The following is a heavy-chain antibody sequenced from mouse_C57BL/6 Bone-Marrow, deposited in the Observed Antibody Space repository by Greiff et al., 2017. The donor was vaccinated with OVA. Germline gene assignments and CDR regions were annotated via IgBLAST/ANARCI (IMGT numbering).Heavy chain of an antibody. CDR2: INPSSGYT. Sequence: VQGVESGAELAKPWASVKLSCKASGYTFTSYWMHWVKQRPGQGLEWIGYINPSSGYTKYNQKFKDKATLTADKSSSTAYMQLSSLTYEDSAVYYCARRQQLRLLGYWGQGTTLTVSS. D-gene: IGHD3-2*02. V-gene: IGHV1-7*01. CDR3: ARRQQLRLLGY. J-gene: IGHJ2*01. CDR1: GYTFTSYW.